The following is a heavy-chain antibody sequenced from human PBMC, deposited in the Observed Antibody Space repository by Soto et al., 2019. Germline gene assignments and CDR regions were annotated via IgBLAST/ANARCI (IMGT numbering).Heavy chain of an antibody. Sequence: GGSLRLSCAASGFTFSSYEMNWVRQAPGKGLEWVSYISSSGSTIYYADSVKGRFTISRDNAKNSLYLQMNSLRAEDMAVYYCARAGGQYWYFDLWGRGTLVTVSS. CDR2: ISSSGSTI. V-gene: IGHV3-48*03. D-gene: IGHD3-16*01. CDR3: ARAGGQYWYFDL. J-gene: IGHJ2*01. CDR1: GFTFSSYE.